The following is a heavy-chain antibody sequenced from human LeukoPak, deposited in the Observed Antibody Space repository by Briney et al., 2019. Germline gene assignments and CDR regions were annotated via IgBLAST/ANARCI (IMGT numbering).Heavy chain of an antibody. CDR3: GREGGARLGGGAFDI. J-gene: IGHJ3*02. V-gene: IGHV4-31*01. Sequence: SENLSLTCTVSGGSSSSGGYYWSWIRQHPGKVQEWIEYIYYSRSTSYNPSLKSPVTISVETSKTQFSLKLRSVTVADTAVYYCGREGGARLGGGAFDIWGQGTMVTVS. CDR2: IYYSRST. D-gene: IGHD3-16*01. CDR1: GGSSSSGGYY.